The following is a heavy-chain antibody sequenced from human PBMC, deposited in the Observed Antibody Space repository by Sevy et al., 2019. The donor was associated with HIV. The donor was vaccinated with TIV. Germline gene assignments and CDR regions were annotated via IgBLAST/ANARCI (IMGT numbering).Heavy chain of an antibody. CDR1: GGSISSGNYY. Sequence: SETLSLTCTVSGGSISSGNYYWGWIRQPPGKGLEWIGSSYYSGSADYNPSLKSRVTISVDTSKNQLSLKLSSVTAADTAVYFCARHIPRDGYNSAYRGFDPWGQGALVTVSS. CDR2: SYYSGSA. V-gene: IGHV4-39*01. J-gene: IGHJ5*02. D-gene: IGHD5-12*01. CDR3: ARHIPRDGYNSAYRGFDP.